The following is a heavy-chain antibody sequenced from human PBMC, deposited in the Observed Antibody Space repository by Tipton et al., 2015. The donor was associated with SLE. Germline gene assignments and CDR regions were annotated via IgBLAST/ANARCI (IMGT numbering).Heavy chain of an antibody. V-gene: IGHV4-59*13. CDR3: ARDSSRGDFDRGVYYHLAHRLRDP. CDR2: IFYAGST. Sequence: TLSLTCTVSGGSLNNYWWNWFRQPPGKGLEWIGYIFYAGSTNYNPSLKSRLTMSVDPSSNHFSLSLCSVTAADTAMYFCARDSSRGDFDRGVYYHLAHRLRDPWARGTMV. CDR1: GGSLNNYW. J-gene: IGHJ2*01. D-gene: IGHD3-22*01.